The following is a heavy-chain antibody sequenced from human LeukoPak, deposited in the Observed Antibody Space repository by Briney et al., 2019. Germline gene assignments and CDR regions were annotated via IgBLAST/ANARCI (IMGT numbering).Heavy chain of an antibody. CDR3: TTNWLVGAPYFAY. CDR2: IKSKTEGGTT. V-gene: IGHV3-15*01. Sequence: GSLRLSCAAPGFTFSNFWLSWVPQAPGKGPEGVCRIKSKTEGGTTDCAAPVKGRLTISRDDSTNTQYLQMNSLKTEDTAVYYCTTNWLVGAPYFAYGGQGTLVTVHS. D-gene: IGHD1-26*01. J-gene: IGHJ4*02. CDR1: GFTFSNFW.